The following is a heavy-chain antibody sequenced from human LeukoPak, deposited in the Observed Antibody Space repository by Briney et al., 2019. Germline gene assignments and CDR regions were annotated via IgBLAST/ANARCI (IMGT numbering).Heavy chain of an antibody. J-gene: IGHJ5*02. D-gene: IGHD2-2*01. CDR1: GFTFSSYA. Sequence: PGGSLRLSCSASGFTFSSYAMHWVRQAPGKGLEYVSAISSNGGSTYYADSVKGRFTISRDNSKNTLYLQMSSLRAEDTAVYYCVKEGDCSSTSCSTNWFDPWGQGALVTVS. CDR2: ISSNGGST. CDR3: VKEGDCSSTSCSTNWFDP. V-gene: IGHV3-64D*06.